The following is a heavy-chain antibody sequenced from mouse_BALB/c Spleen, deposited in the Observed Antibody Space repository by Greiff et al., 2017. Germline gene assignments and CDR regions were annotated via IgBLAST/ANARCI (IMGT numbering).Heavy chain of an antibody. V-gene: IGHV3-8*02. D-gene: IGHD1-1*01. CDR3: ARCFYYGSSYDWYFDV. J-gene: IGHJ1*01. CDR2: ISYSGST. CDR1: GDSITSGY. Sequence: EVKLQESGPSLVKPSQTLSLTCSVTGDSITSGYWNWIRKFPGNKLEYMGYISYSGSTYYNPSLKSRISITRDTSKNQYYLQLNSVTTEDTATYYCARCFYYGSSYDWYFDVWGAGTTVTVSS.